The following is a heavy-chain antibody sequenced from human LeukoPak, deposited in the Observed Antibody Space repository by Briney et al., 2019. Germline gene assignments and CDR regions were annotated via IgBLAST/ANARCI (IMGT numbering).Heavy chain of an antibody. J-gene: IGHJ4*02. Sequence: SDTLSLTCTVSGGSISSSSAYWGWIRQPPGKGLEWIGSIYYSKNTYYNPSLKSRVTISADTSKNQFSLTLGSVSATDTAVYYCVRESKTYDGSGYYHDYWGQGTLVTVSS. CDR3: VRESKTYDGSGYYHDY. V-gene: IGHV4-39*02. D-gene: IGHD3-22*01. CDR1: GGSISSSSAY. CDR2: IYYSKNT.